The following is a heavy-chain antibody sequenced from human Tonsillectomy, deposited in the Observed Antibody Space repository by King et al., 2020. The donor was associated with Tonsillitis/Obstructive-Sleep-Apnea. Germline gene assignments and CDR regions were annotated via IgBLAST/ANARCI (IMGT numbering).Heavy chain of an antibody. V-gene: IGHV3-23*04. Sequence: VQLVESGGGLVQPGGSLRLSCAASGFIFSSYAMTWVRQAPGKGLEWVSTISGGGASTYYADSVKGRFTISRDNSKNTLYLQMNSLRAGDTAVYYCAKADYNPTDCFDYWGQGTLVTVSS. CDR1: GFIFSSYA. CDR2: ISGGGAST. J-gene: IGHJ4*02. D-gene: IGHD3-16*01. CDR3: AKADYNPTDCFDY.